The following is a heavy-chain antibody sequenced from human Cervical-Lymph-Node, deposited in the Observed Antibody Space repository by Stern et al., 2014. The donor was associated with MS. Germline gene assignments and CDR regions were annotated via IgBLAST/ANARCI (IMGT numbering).Heavy chain of an antibody. D-gene: IGHD2/OR15-2a*01. CDR2: VIPVFGTA. J-gene: IGHJ6*02. CDR3: ARDSGLENIGYGMDV. Sequence: VQLVESGAEVKKPGSSVKVSCKASGGTFSDYAISWVRQAPRQGLEWMGGVIPVFGTANYAQKFQGRVSITAAESTRTAYMGLGSLRSEDAAVYYCARDSGLENIGYGMDVWGQGTAVTVS. CDR1: GGTFSDYA. V-gene: IGHV1-69*01.